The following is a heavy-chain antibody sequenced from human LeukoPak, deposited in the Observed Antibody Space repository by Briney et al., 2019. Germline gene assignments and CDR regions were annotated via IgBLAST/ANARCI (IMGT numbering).Heavy chain of an antibody. Sequence: GGSLRLSCAASGFTFSSYSMNWVRQAPGKGLEWVSSISSSSSYIYYADSVKGRFTISRDNAKNSLYLQMNSLRAEGTAVYYCASFSAGAETGFDYWGQGTLVTVSS. D-gene: IGHD1-26*01. CDR2: ISSSSSYI. V-gene: IGHV3-21*01. CDR1: GFTFSSYS. CDR3: ASFSAGAETGFDY. J-gene: IGHJ4*02.